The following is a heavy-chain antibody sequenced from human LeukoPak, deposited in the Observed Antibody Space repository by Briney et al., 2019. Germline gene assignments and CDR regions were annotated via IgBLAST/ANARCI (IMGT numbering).Heavy chain of an antibody. CDR2: ISGSGGST. Sequence: GGSLRLSCTSSGFTFREFAVSWFRQAPGKGLEWVSAISGSGGSTYYADSVKGRFTISRDNSKSTLCLQMNSLRAEDTAVYYCARSSYSSSSSVWGQGTMVTVSS. V-gene: IGHV3-23*01. CDR3: ARSSYSSSSSV. D-gene: IGHD6-6*01. CDR1: GFTFREFA. J-gene: IGHJ3*01.